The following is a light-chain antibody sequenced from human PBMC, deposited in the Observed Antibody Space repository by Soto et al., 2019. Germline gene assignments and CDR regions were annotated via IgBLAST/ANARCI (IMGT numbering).Light chain of an antibody. Sequence: EIVMTQSPATLSVSPGERATLSCRASQSVSSTLAWYQQKPGQAPRLLIYGASTRATGIPARFSGSGSGTEFTLTISSLQSEDFAVYYCQQYNDWLQTFGQGTKVEIK. V-gene: IGKV3-15*01. CDR3: QQYNDWLQT. CDR1: QSVSST. J-gene: IGKJ1*01. CDR2: GAS.